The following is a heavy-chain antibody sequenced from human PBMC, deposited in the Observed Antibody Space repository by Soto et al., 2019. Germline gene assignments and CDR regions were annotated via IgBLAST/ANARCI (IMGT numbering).Heavy chain of an antibody. Sequence: QVQLQQWGAGLLKPSETLSLTCAVYGGSFSGYYWSWIRQPPGKGLECIGEINHSGSTHYNPSLKSRVTISVDTSKNQFSLKLSSVTAADTAVYYCARSYGGNSGTFDFWGQGTLVTVSS. CDR1: GGSFSGYY. CDR2: INHSGST. V-gene: IGHV4-34*01. J-gene: IGHJ4*02. D-gene: IGHD4-17*01. CDR3: ARSYGGNSGTFDF.